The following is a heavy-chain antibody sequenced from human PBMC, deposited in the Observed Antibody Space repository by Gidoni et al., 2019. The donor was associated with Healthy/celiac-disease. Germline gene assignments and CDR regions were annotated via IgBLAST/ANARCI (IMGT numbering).Heavy chain of an antibody. Sequence: QVQLVQSGAEVKKPGSSVKVSCKASGGTFSSYAISWVRQAPGQGLEWMGRIIPILGIANYAQKFQGRVTITADKSTSTAYMELSSLRSEDTAVYYCARDKVRYCGGDCYSDYWGQGTLVTVSS. D-gene: IGHD2-21*02. J-gene: IGHJ4*02. CDR3: ARDKVRYCGGDCYSDY. CDR1: GGTFSSYA. CDR2: IIPILGIA. V-gene: IGHV1-69*04.